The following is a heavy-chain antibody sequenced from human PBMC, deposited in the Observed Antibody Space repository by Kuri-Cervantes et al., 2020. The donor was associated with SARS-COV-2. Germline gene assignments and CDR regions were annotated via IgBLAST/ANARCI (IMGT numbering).Heavy chain of an antibody. Sequence: ASAPDSCKASGYTFTSYGISWVRQAPGQGLEWMGWISAYNGNTNYAQKLQGRVTMTTDTSTSTAYMELRSLRSDDTAVYYCARPYCTSSTCYDGTFDSWGQGTLVTVSS. J-gene: IGHJ4*02. CDR2: ISAYNGNT. CDR1: GYTFTSYG. D-gene: IGHD2-2*01. CDR3: ARPYCTSSTCYDGTFDS. V-gene: IGHV1-18*01.